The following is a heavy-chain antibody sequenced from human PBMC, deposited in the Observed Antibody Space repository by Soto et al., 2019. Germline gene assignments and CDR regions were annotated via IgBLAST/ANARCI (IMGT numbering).Heavy chain of an antibody. V-gene: IGHV3-7*03. CDR1: GFTFISAF. Sequence: GGSLRLSCVASGFTFISAFMGWVRQAPGKGLEWVANINQDGGGTYYVDSVEGRFTISRDNAKDSLYLQMNSLRGEDTAVYYCARYFRGSGRYFFDYWGQGTLVTVSS. D-gene: IGHD6-19*01. CDR2: INQDGGGT. CDR3: ARYFRGSGRYFFDY. J-gene: IGHJ4*02.